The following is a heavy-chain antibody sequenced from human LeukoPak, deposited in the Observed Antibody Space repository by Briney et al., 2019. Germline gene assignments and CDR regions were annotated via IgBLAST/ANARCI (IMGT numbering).Heavy chain of an antibody. CDR2: IRYDGSNK. V-gene: IGHV3-30*02. J-gene: IGHJ4*02. Sequence: GGSLRLSCAASGFTFSSYGMHWVRQAPGKGLEWVAFIRYDGSNKYYADSVKGRFTISRDNSKNTLYLRMNSLRAEDTAVYYCAGRSSTSWSSFDYWGQGTLVTVSS. D-gene: IGHD2-2*01. CDR3: AGRSSTSWSSFDY. CDR1: GFTFSSYG.